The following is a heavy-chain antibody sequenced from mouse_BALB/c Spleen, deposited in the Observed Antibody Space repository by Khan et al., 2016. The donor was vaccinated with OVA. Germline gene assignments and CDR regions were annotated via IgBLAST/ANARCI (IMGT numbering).Heavy chain of an antibody. D-gene: IGHD1-2*01. J-gene: IGHJ3*01. CDR1: GYTFTDYY. V-gene: IGHV1-77*01. Sequence: QVQLQQSGAELARPGASVKLSCKASGYTFTDYYINWVKQRPGQGLAWIGEISPGSGDTYYNERFKGKATLTADKSSSTAYRQLSSLTSEASAVYFCARRNYFGYTFAYWGQGTLVTVSA. CDR2: ISPGSGDT. CDR3: ARRNYFGYTFAY.